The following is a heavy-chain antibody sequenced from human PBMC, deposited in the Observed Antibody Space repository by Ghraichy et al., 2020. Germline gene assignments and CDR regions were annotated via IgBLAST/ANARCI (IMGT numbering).Heavy chain of an antibody. CDR1: GGSVNSGSHY. V-gene: IGHV4-61*01. Sequence: SETLSLTCTVSGGSVNSGSHYWSWIRQPPGKGLEWIGHIYYTGSINYNPSLESRVTISVDTSKNQFSLKLSPVTAADTAIYYCARDTRAVGIRVTETFDSWGQGTLVAVSS. J-gene: IGHJ4*02. CDR3: ARDTRAVGIRVTETFDS. D-gene: IGHD4-11*01. CDR2: IYYTGSI.